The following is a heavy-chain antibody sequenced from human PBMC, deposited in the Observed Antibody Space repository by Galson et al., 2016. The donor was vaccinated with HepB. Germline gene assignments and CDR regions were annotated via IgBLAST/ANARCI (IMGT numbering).Heavy chain of an antibody. Sequence: QSGAEVKKPGESLKISCKGSGYRFTSYWIGWVRQMPGKGLEWMGIIYADDSDTRYSPSFQGQVTISADKSINTAYLQWSSLKASDTAMYYCSRHRPRRDGYSLDYWGQGTLVTVSS. V-gene: IGHV5-51*01. J-gene: IGHJ4*02. CDR1: GYRFTSYW. CDR2: IYADDSDT. CDR3: SRHRPRRDGYSLDY. D-gene: IGHD5-24*01.